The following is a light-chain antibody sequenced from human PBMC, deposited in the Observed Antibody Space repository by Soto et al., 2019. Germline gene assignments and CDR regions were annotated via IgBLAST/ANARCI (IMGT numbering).Light chain of an antibody. CDR3: QQYNNWFSIT. CDR1: QSVSGN. J-gene: IGKJ5*01. CDR2: GAS. Sequence: EIVMTQSPATLSVSPGERATLSCRASQSVSGNLAWYQQKPGQAPRLLIYGASTRANGIPDRFSGSGSGAEFTLTISSLQSEDFAVYYCQQYNNWFSITFGQGTRLEIK. V-gene: IGKV3-15*01.